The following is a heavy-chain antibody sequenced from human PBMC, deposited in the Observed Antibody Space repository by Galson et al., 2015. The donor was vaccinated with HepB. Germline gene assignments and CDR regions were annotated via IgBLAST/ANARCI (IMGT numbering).Heavy chain of an antibody. J-gene: IGHJ4*02. CDR1: GFTFSSYA. CDR3: ARIRTAWHFDY. Sequence: SLRLSCAASGFTFSSYAMSWVRQGPGKGLEWVANIKEDGSAIYYVDSVKGRLTTSRDNAKNSLYLQMNSLRAEDTAVYYCARIRTAWHFDYWGQGILVTVSS. CDR2: IKEDGSAI. V-gene: IGHV3-7*01. D-gene: IGHD1-1*01.